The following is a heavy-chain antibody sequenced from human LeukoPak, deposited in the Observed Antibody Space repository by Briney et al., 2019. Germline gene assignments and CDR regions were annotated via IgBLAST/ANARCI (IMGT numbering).Heavy chain of an antibody. CDR1: GFTFRSYA. Sequence: PGGSLRLSCAASGFTFRSYAMSWVRQAPGKGLEWVSAISGSGGSTYYADSVKGRFTISRDNSKNTLYLQMNSLRAEDTAVYCCASHHYYDSSGLGDYFDYWGQGTLVTVSS. CDR3: ASHHYYDSSGLGDYFDY. D-gene: IGHD3-22*01. V-gene: IGHV3-23*01. CDR2: ISGSGGST. J-gene: IGHJ4*02.